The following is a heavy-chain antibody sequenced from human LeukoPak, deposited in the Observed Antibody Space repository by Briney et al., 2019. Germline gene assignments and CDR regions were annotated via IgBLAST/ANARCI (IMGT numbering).Heavy chain of an antibody. J-gene: IGHJ6*03. CDR1: GGSISSYY. CDR2: IYTSGST. V-gene: IGHV4-4*07. D-gene: IGHD2-2*01. Sequence: SETLSLTCTVSGGSISSYYWSWIRQPAGKGLEWIGRIYTSGSTNYNPSLKSRVTISVDTSKNQFSLKLSSVTAADTAVYYCARGRADIVVVPAAIRGGPYYYYYMDVWGKGTTVTVSS. CDR3: ARGRADIVVVPAAIRGGPYYYYYMDV.